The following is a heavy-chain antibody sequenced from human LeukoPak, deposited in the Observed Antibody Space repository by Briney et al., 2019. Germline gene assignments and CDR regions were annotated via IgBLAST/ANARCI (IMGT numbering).Heavy chain of an antibody. Sequence: SETLSLTCTVSGGSVSTSDYYWGWIRQSPVKGLEWIGDVFYTGKTNYNPSLRGRATISIDTSKNQFSLKLTYVTAADTALYYCARVFDSWGQGTLVTVSS. V-gene: IGHV4-39*07. CDR3: ARVFDS. J-gene: IGHJ4*02. CDR2: VFYTGKT. CDR1: GGSVSTSDYY.